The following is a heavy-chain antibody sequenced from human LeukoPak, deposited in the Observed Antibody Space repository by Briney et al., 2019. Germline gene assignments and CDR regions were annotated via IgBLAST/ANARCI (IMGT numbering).Heavy chain of an antibody. V-gene: IGHV3-74*01. Sequence: QPGGSLRLSCAASGFTFRSYWMHWVRQAPGKGLVWVSRISPDGTSKSYADSVKGRFTISRDNAKNTLSLQMNSLRAEDTGLYYCARADGSHDGLKDYWGQGTLVTVSS. CDR2: ISPDGTSK. CDR1: GFTFRSYW. D-gene: IGHD1-26*01. CDR3: ARADGSHDGLKDY. J-gene: IGHJ4*02.